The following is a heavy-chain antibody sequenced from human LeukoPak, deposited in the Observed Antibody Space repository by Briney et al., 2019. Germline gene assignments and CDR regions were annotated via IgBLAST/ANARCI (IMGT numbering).Heavy chain of an antibody. CDR3: ARVGAAATLAEYFQH. CDR1: GGTFSSYA. D-gene: IGHD6-13*01. V-gene: IGHV1-69*13. J-gene: IGHJ1*01. Sequence: SVKVSCKASGGTFSSYAISWVRQAPGQGLEWMGGIIPIFGTANYAQKFQGRVTITADESTSTAYMELSSLRSEDTAVYYCARVGAAATLAEYFQHWGQGTPVTVSS. CDR2: IIPIFGTA.